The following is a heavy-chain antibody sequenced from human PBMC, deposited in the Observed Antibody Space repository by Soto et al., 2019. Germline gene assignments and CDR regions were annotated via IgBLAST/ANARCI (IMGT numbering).Heavy chain of an antibody. CDR2: IYYSGST. CDR1: GGSISSYY. J-gene: IGHJ5*02. Sequence: ETLSLTCTVSGGSISSYYWSWIRQPPGKGLEWIGYIYYSGSTNYNPSLKSRATISVDTSKNQFSLKLRSVTAADTAVYYCARQVDWFDPWGQGTLVTVSS. V-gene: IGHV4-59*08. CDR3: ARQVDWFDP.